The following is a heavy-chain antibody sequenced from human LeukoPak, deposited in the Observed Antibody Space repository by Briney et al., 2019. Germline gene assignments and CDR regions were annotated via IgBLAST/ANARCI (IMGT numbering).Heavy chain of an antibody. CDR1: GFTFSPYS. CDR3: ARSVEGAFDF. V-gene: IGHV3-48*02. J-gene: IGHJ4*02. D-gene: IGHD6-19*01. Sequence: GGSLGLSCAASGFTFSPYSMNWIRQAPGKGLEWVSYITGSSNRIHYADSVRGRFTISRDNAMNSLHLQMNSLRDEDTAMYYCARSVEGAFDFWGQGTLVTVSS. CDR2: ITGSSNRI.